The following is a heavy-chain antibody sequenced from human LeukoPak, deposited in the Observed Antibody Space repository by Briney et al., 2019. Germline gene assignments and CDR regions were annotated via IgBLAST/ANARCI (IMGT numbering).Heavy chain of an antibody. CDR2: INPNSGDT. CDR1: GYTFTGYY. Sequence: ASVKVSCKASGYTFTGYYLHWVRQAPGQGLEWMGWINPNSGDTNYAQKFQGRVTMTRDTSISTAYMELSRLRSDDTAVYYCARCRDGYNFVDYWGQGTLVTVSS. CDR3: ARCRDGYNFVDY. V-gene: IGHV1-2*02. J-gene: IGHJ4*02. D-gene: IGHD5-24*01.